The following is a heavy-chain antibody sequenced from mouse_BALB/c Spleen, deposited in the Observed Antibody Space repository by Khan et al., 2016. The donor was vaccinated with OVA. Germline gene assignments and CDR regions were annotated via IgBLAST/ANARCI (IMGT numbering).Heavy chain of an antibody. J-gene: IGHJ3*01. D-gene: IGHD1-1*01. CDR3: ARLAYYYNSEGFAY. CDR1: GFTFSTYG. Sequence: EVQLVESGGDLVKPGGSLKLSCAASGFTFSTYGMSWVSQTPDMRLEWVATISSGGHYTYYPDSVKGRFTISSDNAKNTLYLQMSSLKSEDTAIYYCARLAYYYNSEGFAYWGQGTLVTVSA. V-gene: IGHV5-6*01. CDR2: ISSGGHYT.